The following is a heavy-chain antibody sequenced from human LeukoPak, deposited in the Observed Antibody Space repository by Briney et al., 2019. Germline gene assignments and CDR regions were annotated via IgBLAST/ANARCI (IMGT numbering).Heavy chain of an antibody. D-gene: IGHD2-2*01. CDR1: NDSVTKSY. CDR3: VRELKPPAGYYYFYLLDV. CDR2: IYPSGST. V-gene: IGHV4-4*07. Sequence: SETLSLTCTISNDSVTKSYWNWVRQSAGKGLEWIGRIYPSGSTNYNPSLKSRVTLSLDTSKNQFSLSLTSVTAADTAVYYCVRELKPPAGYYYFYLLDVWGRGTTVTVSS. J-gene: IGHJ6*03.